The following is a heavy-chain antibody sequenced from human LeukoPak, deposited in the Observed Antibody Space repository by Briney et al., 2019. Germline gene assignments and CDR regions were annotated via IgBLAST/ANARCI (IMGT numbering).Heavy chain of an antibody. V-gene: IGHV1-8*01. D-gene: IGHD4-11*01. CDR3: ARAMLLTTSTVTAAFDI. Sequence: GASVKVSCKASGYTFTSYDINWVRQATGQGLEWMGWMNPNSGNTGYAQKFQGRVTMTRDMSTSTVYMELSSLRSEDTAVYYCARAMLLTTSTVTAAFDIWGQGTMVTVSS. CDR1: GYTFTSYD. CDR2: MNPNSGNT. J-gene: IGHJ3*02.